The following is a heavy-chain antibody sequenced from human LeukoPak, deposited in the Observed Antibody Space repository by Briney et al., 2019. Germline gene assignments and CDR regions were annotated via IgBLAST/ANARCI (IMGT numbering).Heavy chain of an antibody. CDR3: ARDEGVGERGAY. J-gene: IGHJ4*02. D-gene: IGHD3-16*01. CDR2: INPSGGST. V-gene: IGHV1-46*01. Sequence: ASVKVSCKASGYTFTSYYMHWVRQAPGQGLEWMGIINPSGGSTSYAQKFQGRVTMTRDTSTSTVYMELSSLRSDDTAMYYCARDEGVGERGAYWGQGTLVTVSS. CDR1: GYTFTSYY.